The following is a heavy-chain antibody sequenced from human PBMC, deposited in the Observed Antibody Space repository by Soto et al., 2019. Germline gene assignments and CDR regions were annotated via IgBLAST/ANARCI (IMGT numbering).Heavy chain of an antibody. D-gene: IGHD2-15*01. Sequence: SETLSLTCTVSGGSISDSYWSWIRQTPGKGLGRVGYIHYSGSTNYNPSLKRRVTMSVDSAKNQFSLQLRSGTAADTAVYFCTKYRRTDAEGYSFDYWGQGALVTVSS. V-gene: IGHV4-59*01. CDR3: TKYRRTDAEGYSFDY. CDR2: IHYSGST. CDR1: GGSISDSY. J-gene: IGHJ4*02.